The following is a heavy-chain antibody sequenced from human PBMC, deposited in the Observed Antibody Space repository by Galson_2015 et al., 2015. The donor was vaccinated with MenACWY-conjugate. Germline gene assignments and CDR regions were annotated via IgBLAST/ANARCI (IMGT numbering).Heavy chain of an antibody. CDR1: GFIFNTYW. CDR2: INRGGSST. D-gene: IGHD1-26*01. Sequence: SLRLSCAASGFIFNTYWMNWVRQAPGKGLEWVSRINRGGSSTTYADSVKDRFTISRDNAKNTLYLQMNSLRPEDTAVFYCAKTRGASFYFDSWGQGTLVTVSS. CDR3: AKTRGASFYFDS. V-gene: IGHV3-74*01. J-gene: IGHJ4*02.